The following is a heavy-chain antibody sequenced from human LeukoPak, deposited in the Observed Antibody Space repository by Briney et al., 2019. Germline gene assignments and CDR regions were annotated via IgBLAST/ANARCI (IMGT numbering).Heavy chain of an antibody. CDR1: GGSISSSSYY. CDR2: IYYSGST. CDR3: ARHIVVVPAALN. Sequence: SETLSLTCTVSGGSISSSSYYWGWIRQPPGKGLEWIGSIYYSGSTYYNPSLRSRVTISVDTSKNQFSLKLSSVTAADTAVYYCARHIVVVPAALNWGQGTLVTVSS. J-gene: IGHJ1*01. V-gene: IGHV4-39*01. D-gene: IGHD2-2*01.